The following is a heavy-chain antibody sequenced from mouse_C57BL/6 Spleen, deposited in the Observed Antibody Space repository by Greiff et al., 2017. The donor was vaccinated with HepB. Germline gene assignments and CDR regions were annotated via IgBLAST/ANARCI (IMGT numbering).Heavy chain of an antibody. J-gene: IGHJ1*03. V-gene: IGHV6-6*01. CDR2: IRNKANNHAT. Sequence: EVQRVVSGGGLVQPGGSMKLSCAASGFTFSDAWMDWVRQSPEKGLEWVAEIRNKANNHATYYAESVKGRFTISRDDSKSSYYLQMNSLRAEDTGIYYCTRDDYDGYFDVWGTGTTVTVSS. CDR1: GFTFSDAW. CDR3: TRDDYDGYFDV. D-gene: IGHD2-4*01.